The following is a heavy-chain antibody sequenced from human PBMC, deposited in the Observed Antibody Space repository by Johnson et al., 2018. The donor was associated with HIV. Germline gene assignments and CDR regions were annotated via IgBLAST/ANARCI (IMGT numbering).Heavy chain of an antibody. CDR1: GFIVSSNY. J-gene: IGHJ3*02. V-gene: IGHV3-53*01. Sequence: VQLVESGGGLIQPGGSLRLSCAVSGFIVSSNYMSWVRQAPGKGLEWVSVIYSGGTTNYADSVKGRFTISRDNSNNTLYLQMNSLRVEDTAVYYCASDPSRSPGAFDIWGQGTMVTVSS. CDR3: ASDPSRSPGAFDI. CDR2: IYSGGTT.